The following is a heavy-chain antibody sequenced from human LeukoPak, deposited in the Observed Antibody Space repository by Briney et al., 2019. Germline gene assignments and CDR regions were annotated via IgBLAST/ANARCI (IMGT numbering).Heavy chain of an antibody. Sequence: ASVKVSCKTSGYTFTGYYIHWERQAPGQGLEWMGWINPNSGDTNYAQKFQGRVSMTGDTSISTAYMELSRLRSDDTAVYYCARTLVVINDAFDIWGQGTMVTVSS. CDR2: INPNSGDT. J-gene: IGHJ3*02. D-gene: IGHD3-22*01. CDR1: GYTFTGYY. CDR3: ARTLVVINDAFDI. V-gene: IGHV1-2*02.